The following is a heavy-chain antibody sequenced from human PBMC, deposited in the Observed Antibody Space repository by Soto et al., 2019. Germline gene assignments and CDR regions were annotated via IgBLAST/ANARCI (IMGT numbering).Heavy chain of an antibody. CDR3: ARGTTEVTACDL. Sequence: QVPLMQSGAEVKKPGASVKVSCTASGYIFTSYGIGWVRQAPGQGLEWMGWISVFNGNTNYAQRFQDRVTLTTETSTTTAYLELRSLISDGSAVYYCARGTTEVTACDLWGRGTLVNVSS. V-gene: IGHV1-18*04. D-gene: IGHD2-21*02. CDR2: ISVFNGNT. J-gene: IGHJ2*01. CDR1: GYIFTSYG.